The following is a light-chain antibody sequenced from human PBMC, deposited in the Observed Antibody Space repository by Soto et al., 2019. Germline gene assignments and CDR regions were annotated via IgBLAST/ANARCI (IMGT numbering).Light chain of an antibody. CDR2: ATS. Sequence: DIQMTQSPSSVSASVGDRVTITCQASQAVSNWLAWYQHKPGRAPNLLIYATSSLHSGVPSRFSGSGSGTEFTLTISSLQPEDFATYYCQQAGSFPLTFGPGTKVYIK. CDR3: QQAGSFPLT. V-gene: IGKV1-12*01. J-gene: IGKJ3*01. CDR1: QAVSNW.